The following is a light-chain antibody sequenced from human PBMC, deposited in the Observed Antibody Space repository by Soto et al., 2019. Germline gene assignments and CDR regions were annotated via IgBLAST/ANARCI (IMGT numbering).Light chain of an antibody. CDR2: KAS. V-gene: IGKV1-5*03. Sequence: DSQMPPSPSTMSVSVVDRVPITGRASQTISSWLAWYQQKPGKAPKLLIYKASTLKSGVPSRFSGSGSGTEFTITISSLQNDDFENYYCQHYNSYSEACGQGTKGDIK. CDR3: QHYNSYSEA. J-gene: IGKJ1*01. CDR1: QTISSW.